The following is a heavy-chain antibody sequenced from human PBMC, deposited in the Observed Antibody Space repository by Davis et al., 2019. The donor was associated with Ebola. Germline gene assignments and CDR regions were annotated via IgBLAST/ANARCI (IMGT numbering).Heavy chain of an antibody. J-gene: IGHJ4*02. Sequence: PGGSLRLSCAASGFTFSDYDMSWIRQAPGKGLQWVSHISSSGTTIYYADSVKGRFTISRDNADKSLYLQIDSLRAEDTGMYYCARESPVAGTGDYWGQGTLVTVSS. CDR2: ISSSGTTI. CDR3: ARESPVAGTGDY. D-gene: IGHD6-19*01. V-gene: IGHV3-11*01. CDR1: GFTFSDYD.